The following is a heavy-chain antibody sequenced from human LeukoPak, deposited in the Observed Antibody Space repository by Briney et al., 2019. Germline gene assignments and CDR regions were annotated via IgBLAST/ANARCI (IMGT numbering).Heavy chain of an antibody. CDR3: AKDWGSSGWYNYFDP. Sequence: GGSLRLSCVVSGFTISSHGMHWVRQAPGKGLEWVAMISYHGSAKYYGDSVQGRFTISRDISKNTLYLQMDSLRPEDTAVYYCAKDWGSSGWYNYFDPWGQGTLVTVSS. D-gene: IGHD6-19*01. J-gene: IGHJ5*02. V-gene: IGHV3-30*18. CDR1: GFTISSHG. CDR2: ISYHGSAK.